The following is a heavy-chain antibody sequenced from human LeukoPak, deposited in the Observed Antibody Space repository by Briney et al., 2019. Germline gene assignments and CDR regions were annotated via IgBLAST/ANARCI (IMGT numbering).Heavy chain of an antibody. CDR2: VYRTGST. CDR3: ARDRGWYAFDI. J-gene: IGHJ3*02. D-gene: IGHD6-19*01. Sequence: AETLSLTCAVSGYSISAGYHWGWIRQPPGKGLEWIGSVYRTGSTHYSPSLKSRVTVSKDTSKNQFSLKLSPVTAADTAVYYCARDRGWYAFDIWGQGTTIIVSS. V-gene: IGHV4-38-2*01. CDR1: GYSISAGYH.